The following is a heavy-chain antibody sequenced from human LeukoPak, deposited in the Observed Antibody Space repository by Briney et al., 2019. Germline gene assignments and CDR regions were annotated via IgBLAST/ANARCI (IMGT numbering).Heavy chain of an antibody. CDR2: IYVTGN. Sequence: SETLSLTCTVSGGSIGTYYWSWVRQSPGKGLEWIGYIYVTGNRYNPYLQSRVTISVDTSRNQFFLKMSSVTAADTPVYYCARHIGGGIEDMDVWGKGTKVTVSS. D-gene: IGHD3-16*02. J-gene: IGHJ6*03. CDR3: ARHIGGGIEDMDV. CDR1: GGSIGTYY. V-gene: IGHV4-59*08.